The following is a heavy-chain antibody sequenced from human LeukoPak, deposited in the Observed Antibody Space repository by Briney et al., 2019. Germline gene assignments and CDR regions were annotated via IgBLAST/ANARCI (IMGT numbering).Heavy chain of an antibody. Sequence: SETLSLTCTVSGGSISSYYWSWLRQPPGKGLEWIGYIYYSGSTNYNPSLKSRVTISVDTSKNQFSLKLSSVTAADTAVYYCARGAPLENWFDPWGQGTLVTVSS. D-gene: IGHD1-1*01. V-gene: IGHV4-59*01. J-gene: IGHJ5*02. CDR1: GGSISSYY. CDR2: IYYSGST. CDR3: ARGAPLENWFDP.